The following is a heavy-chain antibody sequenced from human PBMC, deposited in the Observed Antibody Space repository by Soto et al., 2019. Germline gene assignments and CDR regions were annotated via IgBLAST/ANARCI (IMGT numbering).Heavy chain of an antibody. CDR1: GFTLSAYS. CDR3: ARPHLDRPTYYGLDV. J-gene: IGHJ6*02. V-gene: IGHV3-48*02. D-gene: IGHD3-16*01. CDR2: INSGSDTI. Sequence: EVQLVESGGGLVQPGGSLRLSCAASGFTLSAYSMNWVRQAPGKGLEWISVINSGSDTIYDGDSVKGRFTISRDNAKNALYLQMNSLRDDDTAVYYCARPHLDRPTYYGLDVWGQGTTGTVSS.